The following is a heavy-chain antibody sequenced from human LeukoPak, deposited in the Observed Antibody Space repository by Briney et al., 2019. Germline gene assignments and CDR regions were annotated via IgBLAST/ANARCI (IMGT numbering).Heavy chain of an antibody. CDR2: INPKTGTA. V-gene: IGHV1-2*02. Sequence: ASVKVSCKASGYTFTGYSIYWVRQTPGQKLEWMGWINPKTGTANSAQKFQGRVTMTRDTSISTAYMELSRLRSDDTAVYYCARGSSGWYEGDYWGQGTLVTVSS. D-gene: IGHD6-19*01. J-gene: IGHJ4*02. CDR3: ARGSSGWYEGDY. CDR1: GYTFTGYS.